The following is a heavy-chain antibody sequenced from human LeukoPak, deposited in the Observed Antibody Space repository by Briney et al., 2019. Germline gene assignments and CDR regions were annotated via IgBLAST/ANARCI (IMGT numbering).Heavy chain of an antibody. CDR2: IYYSGST. Sequence: SQTLSLTCTVSGGSIRSGGYYWGWIRQPPGKGLEWIGSIYYSGSTYYNPSLKSRVTISVDTSKNQFSLKLSSVTAAGTAVYYCAAVLLWFGEHGYWGQGTLVTVSS. CDR1: GGSIRSGGYY. J-gene: IGHJ4*02. V-gene: IGHV4-39*07. CDR3: AAVLLWFGEHGY. D-gene: IGHD3-10*01.